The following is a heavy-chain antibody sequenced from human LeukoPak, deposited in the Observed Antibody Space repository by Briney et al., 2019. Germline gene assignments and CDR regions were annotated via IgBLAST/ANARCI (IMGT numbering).Heavy chain of an antibody. D-gene: IGHD1-1*01. V-gene: IGHV3-23*01. CDR3: ARNPPERPIDY. CDR2: IGPGYDT. J-gene: IGHJ4*02. CDR1: VFTFSSYA. Sequence: GGSLRLSCAASVFTFSSYAMGLVRQAPRKGLEWVSVIGPGYDTHYADSVKGRFSISRDNSKSTLYLQMNSLRAEDTALYYCARNPPERPIDYWGQGTLVTVSS.